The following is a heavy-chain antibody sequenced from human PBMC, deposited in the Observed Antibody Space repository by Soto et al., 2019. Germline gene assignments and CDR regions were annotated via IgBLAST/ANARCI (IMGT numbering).Heavy chain of an antibody. CDR3: ARLVQQQLVRYYYYYGMDV. J-gene: IGHJ6*02. CDR1: GGSFSGYY. CDR2: INHSGST. Sequence: KPSETLSLTCAVYGGSFSGYYRSWIRQPPGKGLEWIGEINHSGSTNYNPSLKSRVTISVDTSKNQFSLKLSSVTAADTAVYYCARLVQQQLVRYYYYYGMDVWGQGTTVTVSS. D-gene: IGHD6-13*01. V-gene: IGHV4-34*01.